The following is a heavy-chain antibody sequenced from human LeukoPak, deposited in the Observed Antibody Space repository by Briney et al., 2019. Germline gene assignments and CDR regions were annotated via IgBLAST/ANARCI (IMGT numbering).Heavy chain of an antibody. CDR2: ISGSGGST. CDR1: GFSFSSYA. V-gene: IGHV3-23*01. CDR3: ASPRITGTSRPFDY. D-gene: IGHD1-7*01. J-gene: IGHJ4*02. Sequence: GGSLRLSCAASGFSFSSYAMNWVRQAPGKGLEWVSVISGSGGSTYYADSVKGRFTISRDNSKNTLDSQMNSLRAEDTAVYYCASPRITGTSRPFDYWGQGTLVTVSS.